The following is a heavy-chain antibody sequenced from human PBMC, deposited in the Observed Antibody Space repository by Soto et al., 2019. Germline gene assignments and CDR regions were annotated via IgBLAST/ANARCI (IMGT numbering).Heavy chain of an antibody. CDR1: GDSVTSDSYF. CDR3: VRGGGYDPFDY. CDR2: ISHLENT. Sequence: SETLSLTCTVSGDSVTSDSYFWSWIRQPPGKGLEWIGYISHLENTYFHPSFKSRLTMSIDRSRNQFSLNLSSVTAADRAVYYCVRGGGYDPFDYWGQGVLVTVSS. D-gene: IGHD5-12*01. J-gene: IGHJ4*02. V-gene: IGHV4-30-2*01.